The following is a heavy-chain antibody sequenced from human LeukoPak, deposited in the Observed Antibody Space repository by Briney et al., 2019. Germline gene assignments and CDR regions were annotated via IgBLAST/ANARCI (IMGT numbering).Heavy chain of an antibody. CDR3: ARVYGRDYDILTGHYYYYGMDV. J-gene: IGHJ6*02. D-gene: IGHD3-9*01. CDR2: IYYSGST. CDR1: GGSISSYY. Sequence: SETLSLTCTVSGGSISSYYWSWIRQPPGKGLEWIGYIYYSGSTNYNPSLKSRVTISVDTSKNQFSLRLSSVTAADTAVYYCARVYGRDYDILTGHYYYYGMDVWGQGTTVTVSS. V-gene: IGHV4-59*01.